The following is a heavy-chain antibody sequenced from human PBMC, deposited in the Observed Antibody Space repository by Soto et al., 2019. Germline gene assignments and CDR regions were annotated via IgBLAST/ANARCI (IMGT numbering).Heavy chain of an antibody. CDR2: ISYDGSNK. Sequence: QVQLVESGGGVVQPGRSLRLSCAASGFTFSSYAMHWVRQAPGKGLEWVAVISYDGSNKYYADSVKGRFTISRDNSTNTLYLQMNSLRAEDTAVYYCARDSSEYYDFWSGYSIKGMDVWGQGTTVTVSS. D-gene: IGHD3-3*01. V-gene: IGHV3-30-3*01. CDR3: ARDSSEYYDFWSGYSIKGMDV. CDR1: GFTFSSYA. J-gene: IGHJ6*02.